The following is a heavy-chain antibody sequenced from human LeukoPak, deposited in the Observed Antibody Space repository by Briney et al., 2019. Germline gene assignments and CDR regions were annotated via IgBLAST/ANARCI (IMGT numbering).Heavy chain of an antibody. CDR1: GFTVSRNY. Sequence: PGGSLRLSCAASGFTVSRNYMSWVRQAPGKGLEWVSVIYSGGRTYYADSVKGRFTISRDKYKNTLYFQMNSLRAEDTAVYYCARAVPSSSWHQFDYWGQGTLVTVSS. CDR2: IYSGGRT. V-gene: IGHV3-66*01. CDR3: ARAVPSSSWHQFDY. J-gene: IGHJ4*02. D-gene: IGHD6-13*01.